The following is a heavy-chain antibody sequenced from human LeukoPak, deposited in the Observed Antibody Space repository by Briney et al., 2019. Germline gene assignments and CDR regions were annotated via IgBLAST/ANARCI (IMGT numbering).Heavy chain of an antibody. CDR2: ISGSGGST. CDR3: AKDWRGYDAFDI. D-gene: IGHD3-3*01. V-gene: IGHV3-23*01. CDR1: GFTFSSYA. Sequence: QTGGSLRLSCAASGFTFSSYAMSWVRQAPGKGLEWVSAISGSGGSTYYADSVKGRFTISRDNSKNALYLQMNSLRAEDTAVYYCAKDWRGYDAFDIWGQGTMVTVSS. J-gene: IGHJ3*02.